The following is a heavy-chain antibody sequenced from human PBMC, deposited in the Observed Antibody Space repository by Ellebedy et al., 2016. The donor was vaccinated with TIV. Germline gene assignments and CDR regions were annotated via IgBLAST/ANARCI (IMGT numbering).Heavy chain of an antibody. J-gene: IGHJ6*03. Sequence: GESLKISXAASGLTFSNYYMNWIRQAPGKGLEWVSYISPSGRAIYYADPVKGRFTISRDTANNTLFLQMDSLRVEDTAVYYCASRQNSYMDVWGSGTTVTVSS. CDR2: ISPSGRAI. V-gene: IGHV3-11*01. CDR3: ASRQNSYMDV. CDR1: GLTFSNYY.